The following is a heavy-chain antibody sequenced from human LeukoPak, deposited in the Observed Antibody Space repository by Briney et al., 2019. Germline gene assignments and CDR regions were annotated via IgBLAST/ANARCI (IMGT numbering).Heavy chain of an antibody. V-gene: IGHV3-53*01. D-gene: IGHD3-10*01. Sequence: GGSLRLSCAASGVTVSNIYMGWVRQAPGKGLDWVSVIYPDGKAYYAESVKGRFTISRDSSENTLFLQMNSLRAEDTAVYYCATLKGSYGEVCFDYWSQGTLVTVSS. J-gene: IGHJ4*02. CDR1: GVTVSNIY. CDR2: IYPDGKA. CDR3: ATLKGSYGEVCFDY.